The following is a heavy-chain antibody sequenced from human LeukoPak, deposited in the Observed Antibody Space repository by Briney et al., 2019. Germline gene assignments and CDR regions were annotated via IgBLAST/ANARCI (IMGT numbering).Heavy chain of an antibody. CDR1: GFTFDDYG. J-gene: IGHJ4*02. CDR3: AKGRVLLWFGEFTRTYYFDS. V-gene: IGHV3-23*01. D-gene: IGHD3-10*01. Sequence: PGGSLRLSCAASGFTFDDYGMSWVRQAPGKGLEWVSGISGSGDNSYYADSVKGRFTISRDNSKNTLYLQMNRLRADDTAVYYCAKGRVLLWFGEFTRTYYFDSWGQGTLVSVSS. CDR2: ISGSGDNS.